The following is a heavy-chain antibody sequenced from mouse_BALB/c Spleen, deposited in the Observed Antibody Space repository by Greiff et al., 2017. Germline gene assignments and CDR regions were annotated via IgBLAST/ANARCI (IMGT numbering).Heavy chain of an antibody. V-gene: IGHV5-4*02. CDR2: ISDGGSYT. D-gene: IGHD1-1*01. J-gene: IGHJ3*01. CDR3: ARGVHYYGSSYSFAY. Sequence: EVMLVESGGGLVKPGGSLKLSCAASGFTFSDYYMYWVRQTPEKRLEWVATISDGGSYTYYPDSVKGRFTISRDNAKNNLYLQMSSLKSEDTAMYYCARGVHYYGSSYSFAYWGQGTLVTVSA. CDR1: GFTFSDYY.